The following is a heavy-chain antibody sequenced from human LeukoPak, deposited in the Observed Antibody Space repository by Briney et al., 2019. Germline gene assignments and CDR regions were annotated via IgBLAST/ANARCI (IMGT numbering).Heavy chain of an antibody. Sequence: GGSLRLSCAASGFIVNYNYMSWVRQPPGKGLEWVSVVYSGGSTYYADSVKGRFTISRDNFKNMVYLQMNSLRVEDTAVYYCARVKVGTIYWFDPWGQGTLVTVSS. J-gene: IGHJ5*02. D-gene: IGHD1-26*01. CDR3: ARVKVGTIYWFDP. V-gene: IGHV3-66*01. CDR2: VYSGGST. CDR1: GFIVNYNY.